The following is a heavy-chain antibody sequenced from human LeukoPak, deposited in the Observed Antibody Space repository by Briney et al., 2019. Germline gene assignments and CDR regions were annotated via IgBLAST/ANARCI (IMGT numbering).Heavy chain of an antibody. CDR2: ISSSGSTI. CDR1: RFTFSSYE. J-gene: IGHJ4*02. Sequence: GGSLRLSCAASRFTFSSYEMNWVRQAPGKGLEWVSYISSSGSTIYYADSVKGRFTISRDNAKSSLYLQMNSLRAEDTSVYYCARGPYGSMDYWGQGTLVTVPA. CDR3: ARGPYGSMDY. D-gene: IGHD3-10*01. V-gene: IGHV3-48*03.